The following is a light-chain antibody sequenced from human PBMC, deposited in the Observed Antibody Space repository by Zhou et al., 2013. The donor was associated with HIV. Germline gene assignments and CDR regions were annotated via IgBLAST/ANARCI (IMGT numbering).Light chain of an antibody. CDR2: DTS. CDR3: QQRRDWPLT. CDR1: LTLDNQ. V-gene: IGKV3-11*01. J-gene: IGKJ4*01. Sequence: IVLTQSPGTLSLSPGEGATLSCRASLTLDNQLAWYQQKPGQVPRLLIYDTSNRATGIPARFSGSGSGTDYTLTISGLEPEDFAVYYCQQRRDWPLTFGGGTKVEI.